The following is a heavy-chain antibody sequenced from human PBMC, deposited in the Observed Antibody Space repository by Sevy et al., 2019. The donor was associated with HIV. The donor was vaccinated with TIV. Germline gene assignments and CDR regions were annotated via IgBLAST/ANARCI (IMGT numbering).Heavy chain of an antibody. CDR2: INPNSGGT. CDR1: GYTFTGYY. CDR3: ARSGRTYYYDSRGYYYAYDY. V-gene: IGHV1-2*02. J-gene: IGHJ4*02. Sequence: ASVKVSCKASGYTFTGYYMHWVRQAPGQGLEWMGWINPNSGGTNYAQKFQGRVTMTRDTSISTAYMGLSRLRSDDTAVYYCARSGRTYYYDSRGYYYAYDYWGQGTLVTVSS. D-gene: IGHD3-22*01.